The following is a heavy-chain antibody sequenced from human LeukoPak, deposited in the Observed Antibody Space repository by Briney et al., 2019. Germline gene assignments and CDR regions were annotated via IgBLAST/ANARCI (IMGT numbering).Heavy chain of an antibody. D-gene: IGHD1-26*01. CDR2: IRQDGRDK. J-gene: IGHJ4*02. CDR1: GFRLSDYW. V-gene: IGHV3-7*01. CDR3: VRDTGGSGSYPDY. Sequence: GGSLRLPCAASGFRLSDYWMTWVRQAPGKALEWVANIRQDGRDKYYWDSVKGRFTISRDNAKDSVYLQMNSLRAEDTAIYYCVRDTGGSGSYPDYWGQGTLVTVSS.